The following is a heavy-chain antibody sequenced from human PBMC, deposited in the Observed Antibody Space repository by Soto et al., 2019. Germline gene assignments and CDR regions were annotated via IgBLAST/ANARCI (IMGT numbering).Heavy chain of an antibody. CDR1: GFTCSSYA. CDR2: ISGSGDST. D-gene: IGHD1-26*01. V-gene: IGHV3-23*01. Sequence: GGSLRLSCSASGFTCSSYAMSWVRQAPGKGLEWVSVISGSGDSTHDADSVKGRFTISRDNSKNTLFLQMNNLRVEDTAIYYCAKASGESYPWGRVFDSWGQGTRVTVSS. CDR3: AKASGESYPWGRVFDS. J-gene: IGHJ4*02.